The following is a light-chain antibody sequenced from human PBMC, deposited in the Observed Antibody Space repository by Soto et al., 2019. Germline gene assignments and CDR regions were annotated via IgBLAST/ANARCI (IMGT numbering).Light chain of an antibody. CDR3: QQYGTSPPGT. CDR1: QSVTSNY. V-gene: IGKV3-20*01. Sequence: EIVLTQSPGTLSLSPGERATLSCGASQSVTSNYLAWYQQKPGQAPRLLVYGASSRATGISDRFSGSGSGTDFTLTISRLEPEDFAVYYCQQYGTSPPGTFGQGTNVDIK. CDR2: GAS. J-gene: IGKJ1*01.